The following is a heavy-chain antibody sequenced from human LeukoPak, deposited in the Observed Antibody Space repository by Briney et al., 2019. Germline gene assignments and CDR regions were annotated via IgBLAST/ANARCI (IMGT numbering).Heavy chain of an antibody. V-gene: IGHV3-30-3*01. CDR3: ARPSTVVTPYYFDY. J-gene: IGHJ4*02. Sequence: GGSLRLSCAASEFTFSNYAMHWVRQAPGKGLEWVAVTSYDGSNKYYAESVKGRFTISRDNSKNTLSLQMNSLRSEDTAVYYCARPSTVVTPYYFDYWGQGTLVTVSS. D-gene: IGHD4-23*01. CDR2: TSYDGSNK. CDR1: EFTFSNYA.